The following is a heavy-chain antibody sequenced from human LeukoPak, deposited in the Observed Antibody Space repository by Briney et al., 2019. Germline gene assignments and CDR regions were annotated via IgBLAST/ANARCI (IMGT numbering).Heavy chain of an antibody. Sequence: SETLSLTCSVFGGSISSTTYYWVWIRQPPGKGLECVASIHYTGRAYYNPSLKSRVTISADTSKNHFSLKLSSVTAADTAVYYCARHFDNGDYKKTFDIWGQGTMVTVSS. CDR1: GGSISSTTYY. V-gene: IGHV4-39*01. CDR2: IHYTGRA. J-gene: IGHJ3*02. D-gene: IGHD4-17*01. CDR3: ARHFDNGDYKKTFDI.